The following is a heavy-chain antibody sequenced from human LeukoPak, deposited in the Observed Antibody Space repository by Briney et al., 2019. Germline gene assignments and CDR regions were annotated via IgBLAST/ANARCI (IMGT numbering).Heavy chain of an antibody. CDR1: RNSLRELS. Sequence: APVKVSCKVSRNSLRELSIQRVRQAPGNGLECIGGFAPEEVKVVSAQNFQGRVTMTEDTSTQTAYMELSGLTSDDTAVYYCTTRGGDFWSGFVNWGQGSLVTVSS. J-gene: IGHJ4*02. D-gene: IGHD3-3*01. CDR2: FAPEEVKV. CDR3: TTRGGDFWSGFVN. V-gene: IGHV1-24*01.